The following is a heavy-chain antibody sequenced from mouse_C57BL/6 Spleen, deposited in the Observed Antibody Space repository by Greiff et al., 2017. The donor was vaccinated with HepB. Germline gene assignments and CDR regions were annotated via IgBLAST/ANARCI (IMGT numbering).Heavy chain of an antibody. CDR2: IDPEDGDT. CDR1: GFNIKDYY. V-gene: IGHV14-1*01. J-gene: IGHJ3*01. D-gene: IGHD3-1*01. Sequence: VHVKQSGAELVRPGASVKLSCTASGFNIKDYYMHWVKQRPEQGLEWIGRIDPEDGDTEYAPKFQGKATMTADTASNTAYLQLSSLTSEDTAVYYCTTWATQQFADGGQGTLVTVSA. CDR3: TTWATQQFAD.